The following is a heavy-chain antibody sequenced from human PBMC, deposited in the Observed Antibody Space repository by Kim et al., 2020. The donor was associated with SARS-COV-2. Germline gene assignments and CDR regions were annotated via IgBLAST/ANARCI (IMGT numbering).Heavy chain of an antibody. Sequence: NYNPSLKSRVTISVDKSKNQFSLKLSSVTAADTAVYYCARTSAAAGFYDYWGQGTLVTVSS. D-gene: IGHD6-13*01. CDR3: ARTSAAAGFYDY. J-gene: IGHJ4*02. V-gene: IGHV4-4*02.